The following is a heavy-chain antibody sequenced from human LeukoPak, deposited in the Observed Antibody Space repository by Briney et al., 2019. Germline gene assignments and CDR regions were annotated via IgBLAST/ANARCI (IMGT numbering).Heavy chain of an antibody. J-gene: IGHJ3*02. CDR1: GFTFNHYA. D-gene: IGHD6-6*01. CDR3: AKDKGRISIAAPKDAFDI. V-gene: IGHV3-23*03. CDR2: INHLGHT. Sequence: PGVSLRLSCAASGFTFNHYAMSWVRQAPGKGLKWVSGINHLGHTFYGDSVRGRFTISRDNSKNTLYLQMNSLRAEDTAIYYCAKDKGRISIAAPKDAFDIWGQGTMVTVSS.